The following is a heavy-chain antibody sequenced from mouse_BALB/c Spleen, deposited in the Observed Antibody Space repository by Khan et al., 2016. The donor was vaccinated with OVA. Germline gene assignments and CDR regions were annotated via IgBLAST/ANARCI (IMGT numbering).Heavy chain of an antibody. CDR1: GYTFTDYA. CDR2: ISTYYGDV. CDR3: VRGGKFAY. Sequence: QVQLQQSGAELVRPGVSVKISCKGSGYTFTDYAMHWVKQSHAKSLEWIGVISTYYGDVDYSQKFKGKATMTVDRSSSTAYMELARLTSEDSAIYYCVRGGKFAYWGQGTLVTVSA. V-gene: IGHV1S137*01. D-gene: IGHD1-1*02. J-gene: IGHJ3*01.